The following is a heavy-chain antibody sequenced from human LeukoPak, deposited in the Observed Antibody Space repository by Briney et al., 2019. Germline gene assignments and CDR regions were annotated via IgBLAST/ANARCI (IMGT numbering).Heavy chain of an antibody. CDR3: ARSVPSLDYLFDS. CDR2: VHHSGTT. V-gene: IGHV4-59*08. J-gene: IGHJ5*01. CDR1: GGSIRSDY. Sequence: SETLSLTCSVSGGSIRSDYWSWLRQPPGKGLEWIGYVHHSGTTNYNPSLKSRVTISLDTSKNQFSLRLTSVTAADPAVYYCARSVPSLDYLFDSWGHGTLVTVSS. D-gene: IGHD4-11*01.